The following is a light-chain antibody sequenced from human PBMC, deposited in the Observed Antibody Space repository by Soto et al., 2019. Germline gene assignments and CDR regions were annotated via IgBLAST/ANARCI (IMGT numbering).Light chain of an antibody. CDR3: SAYTTIGSRL. CDR1: SSDIGGYNY. V-gene: IGLV2-14*03. CDR2: DVS. Sequence: QSALTQPASVSGSPGQSITISCTGTSSDIGGYNYVSWYQQHPGKAPKLMIYDVSRRPSGISNRFSGSKSGNTASLTISGLQAEDEADYYCSAYTTIGSRLFGGWTKLTVL. J-gene: IGLJ2*01.